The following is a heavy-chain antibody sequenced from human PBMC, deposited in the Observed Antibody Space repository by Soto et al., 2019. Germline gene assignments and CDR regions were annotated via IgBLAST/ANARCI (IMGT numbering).Heavy chain of an antibody. CDR1: GGSISSSSYY. Sequence: SETLSLTCTVSGGSISSSSYYWGWIRQPPGKGLEWIGSIYYSGSTYYNPSLKSRVTISVDTSKNQFSLKLSSVTAADTAVYYCARDWGGYSPIGGAAFDIWGQGTMVTVSS. CDR3: ARDWGGYSPIGGAAFDI. J-gene: IGHJ3*02. V-gene: IGHV4-39*07. D-gene: IGHD3-3*01. CDR2: IYYSGST.